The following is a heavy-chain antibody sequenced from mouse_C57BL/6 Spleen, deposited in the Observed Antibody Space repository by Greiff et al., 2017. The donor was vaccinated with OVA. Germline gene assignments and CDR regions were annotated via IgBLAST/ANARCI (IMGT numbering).Heavy chain of an antibody. Sequence: QVQLQQPGAELVKPGASVKLSCKASGYTFTSYWMQWVKQRPGQGLEWIGEIDPSDSYTNYNQKFKGKATLTVDTSSSTAYMELNSLTSEDSAVYYCARQDAMDYWGQGTSVTVSS. CDR3: ARQDAMDY. J-gene: IGHJ4*01. CDR1: GYTFTSYW. CDR2: IDPSDSYT. V-gene: IGHV1-50*01.